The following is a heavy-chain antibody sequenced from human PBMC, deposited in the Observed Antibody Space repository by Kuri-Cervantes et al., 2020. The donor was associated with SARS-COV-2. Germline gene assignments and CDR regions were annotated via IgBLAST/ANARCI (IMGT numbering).Heavy chain of an antibody. CDR1: GFIFRNAR. Sequence: ETLSLTCATSGFIFRNARMSWVRQAPGKGLEWVGRIYSKSDAAEYAAPDGGTTDYAAPVKGRFIISRDDSKNTLFLQMNVLQTEDTAVYYCTTGPLDYWGHGTLVTVSS. J-gene: IGHJ4*01. CDR3: TTGPLDY. CDR2: IYSKSDAAEYAAPDGGTT. V-gene: IGHV3-15*01.